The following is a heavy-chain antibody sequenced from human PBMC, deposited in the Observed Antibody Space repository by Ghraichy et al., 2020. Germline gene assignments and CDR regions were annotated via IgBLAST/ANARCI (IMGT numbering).Heavy chain of an antibody. CDR3: AGLLWFGAQIRLEYYGMDV. CDR1: GGSFSGYY. Sequence: GSLSLTCAVYGGSFSGYYWSWIRQPPGKGLEWIGEINHSGSTNYNPSLKSRVTISVDTSKNQFSLKLSSVTAADTAVYYCAGLLWFGAQIRLEYYGMDVWGQGTTVTVSS. J-gene: IGHJ6*02. V-gene: IGHV4-34*01. CDR2: INHSGST. D-gene: IGHD3-10*01.